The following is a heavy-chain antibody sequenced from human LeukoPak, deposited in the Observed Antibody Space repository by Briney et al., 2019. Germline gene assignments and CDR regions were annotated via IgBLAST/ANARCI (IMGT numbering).Heavy chain of an antibody. J-gene: IGHJ4*02. CDR3: ARGARTTIVLMVYAKYYFDY. CDR2: IYYSGST. Sequence: SETLSLTCTVSGGSISSYYWSWIRQPPGKGLEWIGYIYYSGSTNYNPSLKSRVTISVDTSKNQFSLKLSSVTAADTAVYYCARGARTTIVLMVYAKYYFDYWGQGTLVTVSS. CDR1: GGSISSYY. D-gene: IGHD2-8*01. V-gene: IGHV4-59*12.